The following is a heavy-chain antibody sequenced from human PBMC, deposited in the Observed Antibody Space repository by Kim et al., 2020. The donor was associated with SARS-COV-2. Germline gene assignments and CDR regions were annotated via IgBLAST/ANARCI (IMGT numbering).Heavy chain of an antibody. J-gene: IGHJ3*02. CDR1: GFTFSSYG. V-gene: IGHV3-30*18. Sequence: GGSLRLSCAASGFTFSSYGMHWVRQAPGKGLEWVAVISYDGSNKYYADSVKGRFTISRDNSKNTLYLQMNSLRAEDTAVYYCAKDLQHGNMVRGDDAFEIWGQGTMVTVSS. D-gene: IGHD3-10*01. CDR3: AKDLQHGNMVRGDDAFEI. CDR2: ISYDGSNK.